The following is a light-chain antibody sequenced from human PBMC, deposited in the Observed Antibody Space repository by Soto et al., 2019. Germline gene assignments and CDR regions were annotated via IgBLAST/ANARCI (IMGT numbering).Light chain of an antibody. CDR2: EVS. V-gene: IGLV2-14*01. J-gene: IGLJ3*02. CDR1: SSDVGGYNF. CDR3: SSYTSSSSIRLV. Sequence: QSALTQPASMSGSPGQSITISCTGTSSDVGGYNFVSWYQQHPGKAPQLMIYEVSNRPSGVSNRFSGSKSGNTASLTISGLQAEDEADYYCSSYTSSSSIRLVFGGGTKLTVL.